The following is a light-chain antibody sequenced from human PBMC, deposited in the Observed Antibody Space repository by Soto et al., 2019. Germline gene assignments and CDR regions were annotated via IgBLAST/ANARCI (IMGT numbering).Light chain of an antibody. CDR1: QSVSSSY. Sequence: EIVLTQSPGTLSLCPGERATLSCRASQSVSSSYLAWYQQKPGQAPRLLIYGASSRATGIPDRFSGSGSGTDFTLTISRLATEDFAVYSCQQFGSSPLFTFGPGTKVDVK. CDR3: QQFGSSPLFT. CDR2: GAS. J-gene: IGKJ3*01. V-gene: IGKV3-20*01.